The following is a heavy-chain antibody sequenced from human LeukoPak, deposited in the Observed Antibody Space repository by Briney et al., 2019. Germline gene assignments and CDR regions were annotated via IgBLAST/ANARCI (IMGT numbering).Heavy chain of an antibody. Sequence: ASVKVSCKASGYTFTSYAMNWVRQAPGQGLEWMGWMNPKSGNTGHAQKFQGRVTITRDTSISTVYMELSSLRSEDTAVYYCARAPWRGKRFLEWKPFDYWGQGTLVTVSS. J-gene: IGHJ4*02. D-gene: IGHD3-3*01. CDR2: MNPKSGNT. CDR3: ARAPWRGKRFLEWKPFDY. CDR1: GYTFTSYA. V-gene: IGHV1-8*03.